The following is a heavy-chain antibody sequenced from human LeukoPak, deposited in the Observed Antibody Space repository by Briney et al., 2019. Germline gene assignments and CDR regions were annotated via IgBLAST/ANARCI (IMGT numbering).Heavy chain of an antibody. D-gene: IGHD4-17*01. V-gene: IGHV1-46*01. Sequence: ASVKVSCKAFGYTFSSYYMHWVRQAPGQGPEWMGIINPSGGSTSYAQKFQGRVTMTRDTSTSTVYMELTSLRSEDTAVYYCARDSGLTTVTPKYYLDYWGQGTLVTVSS. CDR3: ARDSGLTTVTPKYYLDY. J-gene: IGHJ4*02. CDR1: GYTFSSYY. CDR2: INPSGGST.